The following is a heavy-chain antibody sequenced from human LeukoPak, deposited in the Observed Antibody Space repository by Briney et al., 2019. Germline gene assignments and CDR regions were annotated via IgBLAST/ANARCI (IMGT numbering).Heavy chain of an antibody. Sequence: SETLSLTCTVSGGSISSSSYYWGWIRQPPGKGLEWIGSIYYSGSTYYNPSLKSRVTISVDTSKNQFSLKLSSVTAADTAVYYCARGKLTTVTFFDYWGQGTLVTVSS. D-gene: IGHD4-17*01. V-gene: IGHV4-39*01. CDR3: ARGKLTTVTFFDY. CDR1: GGSISSSSYY. J-gene: IGHJ4*02. CDR2: IYYSGST.